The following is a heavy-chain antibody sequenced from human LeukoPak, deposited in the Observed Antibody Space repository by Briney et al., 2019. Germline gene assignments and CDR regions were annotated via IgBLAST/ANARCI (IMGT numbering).Heavy chain of an antibody. CDR3: ARSPHDCGDYGYYYYGMDV. CDR2: ISAYNGNT. Sequence: ASVKVSCKASGYTFTSYGISWVRQAPGQGLEWMGWISAYNGNTNYAQKLQGRVTMTTDTSTSTAYMELRSLRSDDTAVYYCARSPHDCGDYGYYYYGMDVWGQGTTVTVSS. V-gene: IGHV1-18*01. CDR1: GYTFTSYG. J-gene: IGHJ6*02. D-gene: IGHD4-17*01.